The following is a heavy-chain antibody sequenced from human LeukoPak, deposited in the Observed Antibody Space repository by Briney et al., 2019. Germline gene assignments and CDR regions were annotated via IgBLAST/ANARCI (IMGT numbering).Heavy chain of an antibody. CDR1: GGTFSSYA. CDR3: ASPHCSGGSCPFDY. J-gene: IGHJ4*02. CDR2: IIPIFGTA. Sequence: GASVKVSCKASGGTFSSYAISWVRQAPGQGLEWMGGIIPIFGTANYAQKFQGRVTITADESTSTAYMELSSLRSEDTAVYYCASPHCSGGSCPFDYWGQGTLVTVSS. V-gene: IGHV1-69*13. D-gene: IGHD2-15*01.